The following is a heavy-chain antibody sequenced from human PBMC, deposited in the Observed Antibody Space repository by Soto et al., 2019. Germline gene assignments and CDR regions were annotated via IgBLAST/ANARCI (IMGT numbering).Heavy chain of an antibody. V-gene: IGHV3-30*18. D-gene: IGHD6-13*01. J-gene: IGHJ6*02. CDR3: AKSIAAAGTFLGYYGMDV. CDR2: ISYDGSNK. CDR1: GFTFSSYG. Sequence: QVQLVESGGGVVQPGRSLRLSCAASGFTFSSYGMHWVRQAPGKGLEWVAVISYDGSNKYYADSVKGRFTISRDNSKNTLYLQMNSLRAEDTAVYYCAKSIAAAGTFLGYYGMDVWGQGPTVTVSS.